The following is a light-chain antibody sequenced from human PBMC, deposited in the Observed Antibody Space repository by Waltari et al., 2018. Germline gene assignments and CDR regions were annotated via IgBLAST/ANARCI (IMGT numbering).Light chain of an antibody. V-gene: IGKV1D-13*01. Sequence: AIQLTQSPSSLSASVGHRITITCRASQDIASALAWYVQKPGKAPQLLIYDASTLESWVPSRFSGSGSGTDFTLSISGLQPEDFATYYCQQFINYPLTFGPGTTVDIK. J-gene: IGKJ3*01. CDR2: DAS. CDR1: QDIASA. CDR3: QQFINYPLT.